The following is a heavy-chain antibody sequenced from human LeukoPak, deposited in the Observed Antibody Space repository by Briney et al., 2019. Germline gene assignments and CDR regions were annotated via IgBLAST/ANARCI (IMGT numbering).Heavy chain of an antibody. J-gene: IGHJ4*02. CDR1: GYTFTGYA. V-gene: IGHV1-2*02. CDR3: AKKVRGPSHPLDF. D-gene: IGHD5-12*01. Sequence: ASVEVSCKASGYTFTGYAIHWVRQAPGQGLEWMGWINPEKRDTGYAHKFQGRVTTTSDTSISTAYMELSSLRSDDTAVYYCAKKVRGPSHPLDFWGQGTLVTVSS. CDR2: INPEKRDT.